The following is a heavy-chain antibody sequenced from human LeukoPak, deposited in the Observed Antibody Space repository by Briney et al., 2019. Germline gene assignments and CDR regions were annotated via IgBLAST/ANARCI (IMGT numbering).Heavy chain of an antibody. CDR3: ARDPVAVAGLDY. V-gene: IGHV3-23*01. CDR1: GFTFSRYA. CDR2: ISGSGGNT. D-gene: IGHD6-19*01. J-gene: IGHJ4*02. Sequence: GGSLRLSCAASGFTFSRYAMSWVRQAPGKGLEWVSAISGSGGNTYYADSVKGRFTISRDNSKNTLYLQMNSLRAEDTAVYYCARDPVAVAGLDYWGQGTLVTVSS.